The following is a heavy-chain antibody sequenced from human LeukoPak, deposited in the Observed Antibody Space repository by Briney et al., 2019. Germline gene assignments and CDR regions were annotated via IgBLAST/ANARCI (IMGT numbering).Heavy chain of an antibody. CDR3: ASCSVATSPTFWFDP. V-gene: IGHV1-69*06. CDR2: IIPIFGTA. D-gene: IGHD5-12*01. J-gene: IGHJ5*02. CDR1: VCTFISYA. Sequence: SVKVSFKSSVCTFISYAISWVRQAPGQGLEWMGGIIPIFGTANYAQKFQGRVTITADKSTSTAYMELSSLRSEDTAVSYCASCSVATSPTFWFDPWGQGTLVTVSS.